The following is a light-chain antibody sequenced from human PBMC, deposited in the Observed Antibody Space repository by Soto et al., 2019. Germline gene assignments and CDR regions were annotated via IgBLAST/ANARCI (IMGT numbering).Light chain of an antibody. CDR3: FSYTSSGTYV. CDR2: EAS. Sequence: SALTQPASVSGSPGQSITISCTGTSSDVGNYKYVSWYQQHPGKAPKLMIYEASNRPSGVSNRFSGSKSGNTASLTISGLQAEDETDYYCFSYTSSGTYVFGTATRSPS. V-gene: IGLV2-14*01. CDR1: SSDVGNYKY. J-gene: IGLJ1*01.